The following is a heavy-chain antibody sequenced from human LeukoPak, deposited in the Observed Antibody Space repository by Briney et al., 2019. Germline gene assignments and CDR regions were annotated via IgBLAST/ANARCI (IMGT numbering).Heavy chain of an antibody. J-gene: IGHJ4*02. Sequence: GASVKVSCKASGGTFSSYAISWVRQAPGQGLEWMGGIIPIFGTANYAQKFQGRVTITADESTSTAYMELSSLRSEDTAVYYCAREGAYGSGSYYTGNDYWGQGTLVTVSS. V-gene: IGHV1-69*13. CDR3: AREGAYGSGSYYTGNDY. CDR1: GGTFSSYA. D-gene: IGHD3-10*01. CDR2: IIPIFGTA.